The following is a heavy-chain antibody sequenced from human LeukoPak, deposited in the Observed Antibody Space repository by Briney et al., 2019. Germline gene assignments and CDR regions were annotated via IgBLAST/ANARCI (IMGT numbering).Heavy chain of an antibody. Sequence: SSETLSLTCTVSGGSISSYYGSWIRQPPGKGLEWIGYIYYSWSTNYNPSLKSRVTISVDTSKNQFSLKLSSVTAADTAVYYCARHISGDTATMVGPNWFDPWGQGTLVTVSS. D-gene: IGHD5-18*01. CDR2: IYYSWST. J-gene: IGHJ5*02. CDR1: GGSISSYY. V-gene: IGHV4-59*08. CDR3: ARHISGDTATMVGPNWFDP.